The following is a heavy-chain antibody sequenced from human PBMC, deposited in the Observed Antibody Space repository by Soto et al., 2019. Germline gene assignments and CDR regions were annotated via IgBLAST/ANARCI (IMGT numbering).Heavy chain of an antibody. CDR3: ASSSGYSSGWYLTKSKYYFDY. V-gene: IGHV4-61*01. CDR2: LYYSGST. CDR1: GGSVSSGSYY. Sequence: QVQLQESGPGLVKPSETLSLTCTVSGGSVSSGSYYWSWFRQPPGKGLEWIGYLYYSGSTNYNPSLKSRVTISVDTTKNQFSLKLSSVTVADTAVYYCASSSGYSSGWYLTKSKYYFDYWGQGTLVTVSS. D-gene: IGHD6-19*01. J-gene: IGHJ4*02.